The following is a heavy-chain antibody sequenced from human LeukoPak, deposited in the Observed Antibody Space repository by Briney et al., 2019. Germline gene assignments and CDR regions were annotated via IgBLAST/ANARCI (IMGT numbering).Heavy chain of an antibody. J-gene: IGHJ4*02. CDR3: AGGRDTAVAGPGGYFDY. V-gene: IGHV3-11*01. Sequence: GGSLRLSCAAFGFTFTDYHMSWIRQAPGKGLECVSYISPGGGSKYFADSVKGRFTISRDNAKNSLYLQMNSLTAEDTAVYYCAGGRDTAVAGPGGYFDYWAQGTLVTVSS. CDR2: ISPGGGSK. D-gene: IGHD6-19*01. CDR1: GFTFTDYH.